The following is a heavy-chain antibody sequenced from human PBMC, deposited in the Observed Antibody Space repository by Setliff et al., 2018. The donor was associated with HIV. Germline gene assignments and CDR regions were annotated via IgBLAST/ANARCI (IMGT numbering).Heavy chain of an antibody. CDR1: GFTFSSYS. J-gene: IGHJ4*02. CDR2: ISSSSSYI. Sequence: PGESLKISCTASGFTFSSYSMNWVRQAPGKGLEWVSSISSSSSYIYYADSVKGRFTISRDNAKNSLYLQMNSLRAEDTAVYYCARGTVGATFLHNDYWGQGTLVTVSS. D-gene: IGHD1-26*01. CDR3: ARGTVGATFLHNDY. V-gene: IGHV3-21*01.